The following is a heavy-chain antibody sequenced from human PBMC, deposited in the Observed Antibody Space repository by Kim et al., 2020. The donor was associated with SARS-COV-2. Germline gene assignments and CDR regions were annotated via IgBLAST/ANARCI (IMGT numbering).Heavy chain of an antibody. CDR3: ANGGSGLGGMNV. D-gene: IGHD3-16*01. Sequence: SQTLSLTCAISGDSVSSNIAAWNWIRQSPSRGLEWLGRTYYRSKWFNDYALSVKSRITINPDTSKNHFSLQLSSVTPEDTAVYYCANGGSGLGGMNVWGQGTTVTVSS. CDR1: GDSVSSNIAA. J-gene: IGHJ6*02. V-gene: IGHV6-1*01. CDR2: TYYRSKWFN.